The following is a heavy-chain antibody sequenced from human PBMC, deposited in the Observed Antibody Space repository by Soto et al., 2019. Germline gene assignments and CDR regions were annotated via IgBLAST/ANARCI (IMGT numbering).Heavy chain of an antibody. CDR1: GFTFSDYY. D-gene: IGHD5-12*01. CDR3: ARDPLIQHSGGYGEPVDY. CDR2: ISSSGSTI. Sequence: GGSLRLSCAASGFTFSDYYMSWIRQAPGKGLEWVSYISSSGSTIYYADSVKGRFTISRDNAKNSLYLQMNSLRAEDTAVYYCARDPLIQHSGGYGEPVDYWGQGTLVTVSS. J-gene: IGHJ4*02. V-gene: IGHV3-11*01.